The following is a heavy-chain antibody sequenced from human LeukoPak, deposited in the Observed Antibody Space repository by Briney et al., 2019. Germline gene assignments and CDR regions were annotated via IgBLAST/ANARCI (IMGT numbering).Heavy chain of an antibody. V-gene: IGHV4-61*01. CDR2: IYYSGST. J-gene: IGHJ4*02. CDR1: GGSVSSGSYY. D-gene: IGHD6-19*01. Sequence: PSETLSLTCTVSGGSVSSGSYYWNWIRQPPGKGLEWIGYIYYSGSTNYNPSLKSRVTISVDTSKNQFSLKLSSVTAADTAVYYCAREAVAGSIDYWGQGTLVTASS. CDR3: AREAVAGSIDY.